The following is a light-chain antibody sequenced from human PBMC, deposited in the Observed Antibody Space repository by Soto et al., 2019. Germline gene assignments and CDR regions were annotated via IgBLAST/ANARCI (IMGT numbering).Light chain of an antibody. J-gene: IGLJ7*01. CDR2: NNN. CDR1: TSNVGTNS. Sequence: QSVLTQPPSASGTPGQRVTISCSGSTSNVGTNSVIWYQQLPGLAPKLLLYNNNHRPSGVPDRFSGSKSGTSASLAISGLQAEDEADSYCAAWDDSLNGHAVFGGGTQLTVL. V-gene: IGLV1-44*01. CDR3: AAWDDSLNGHAV.